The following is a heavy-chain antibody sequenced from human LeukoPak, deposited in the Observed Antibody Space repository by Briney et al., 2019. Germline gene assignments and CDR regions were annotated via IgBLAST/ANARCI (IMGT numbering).Heavy chain of an antibody. CDR1: GFTFDDYA. V-gene: IGHV3-43*02. J-gene: IGHJ4*02. Sequence: GGSLRLSCAASGFTFDDYAMPWVRHVPGKGLEWVSLIRADGVTTYYANSVRGRFTISRDSSKNSLYRQMNSLRSEDTALYYCAKDYYWGQGTLVTVSS. CDR2: IRADGVTT. CDR3: AKDYY.